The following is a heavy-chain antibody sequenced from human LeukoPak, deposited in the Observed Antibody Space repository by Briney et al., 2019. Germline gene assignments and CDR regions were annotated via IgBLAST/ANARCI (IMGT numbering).Heavy chain of an antibody. CDR1: GFTFSSYS. D-gene: IGHD3-10*01. Sequence: GGSLRLSCAASGFTFSSYSMNWVRQPPARGLEWVASISPGGGTTYYADYVKGRFTISRDNSKNTVSLQMNSLRAEDTAVYYCAKQMAALWFGEYWGQGTLVTVSS. V-gene: IGHV3-23*01. CDR2: ISPGGGTT. J-gene: IGHJ4*02. CDR3: AKQMAALWFGEY.